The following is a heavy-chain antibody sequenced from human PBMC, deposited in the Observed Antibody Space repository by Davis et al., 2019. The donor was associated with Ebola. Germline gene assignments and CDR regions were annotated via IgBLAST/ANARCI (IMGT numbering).Heavy chain of an antibody. D-gene: IGHD1-26*01. Sequence: GESLKISCAASGFTFSSYWMSWVRQAPGKGLEWVANIKQDGSEKYYVDSVKGRFTISRDNAKNSLYLQMNSLRAEDTAVYYCARDSESYRGVSYYYYMDVWGKGTTVTVSS. V-gene: IGHV3-7*01. J-gene: IGHJ6*03. CDR2: IKQDGSEK. CDR3: ARDSESYRGVSYYYYMDV. CDR1: GFTFSSYW.